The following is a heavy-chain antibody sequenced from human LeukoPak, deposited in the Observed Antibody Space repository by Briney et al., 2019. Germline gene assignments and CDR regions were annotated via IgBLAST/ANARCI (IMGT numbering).Heavy chain of an antibody. J-gene: IGHJ5*02. Sequence: SETLSLTCTVSGGSITTYYGSWIRQPPGKGLEWIGYIYHSGSTNYNPSLKSRVIISLDTSKNQFSLKLSSVTAADTAVYFCARQVVGATVVDPWGQGTLVTVSS. CDR1: GGSITTYY. CDR3: ARQVVGATVVDP. D-gene: IGHD1-26*01. V-gene: IGHV4-59*08. CDR2: IYHSGST.